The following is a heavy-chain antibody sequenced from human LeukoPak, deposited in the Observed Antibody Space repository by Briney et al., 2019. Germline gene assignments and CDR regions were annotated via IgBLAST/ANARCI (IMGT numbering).Heavy chain of an antibody. D-gene: IGHD1-14*01. CDR1: GFTFSSYW. CDR2: INSDSSDT. Sequence: GGSLRLSCAASGFTFSSYWMHWVRQAPGKGLVWVSRINSDSSDTIYADSVKGRFTISRDNAKNTLYLQMNSLRAEDTSVFYCARGGDNHGFDIWGQGTMVTVSS. V-gene: IGHV3-74*01. J-gene: IGHJ3*02. CDR3: ARGGDNHGFDI.